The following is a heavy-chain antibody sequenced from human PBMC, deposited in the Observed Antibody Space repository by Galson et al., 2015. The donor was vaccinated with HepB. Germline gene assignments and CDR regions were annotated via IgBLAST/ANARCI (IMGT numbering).Heavy chain of an antibody. J-gene: IGHJ4*02. V-gene: IGHV3-7*01. Sequence: SLRLSCAASGFTFTNRFSDYWMSWVRQAPGKGLEWVANIKQDGSEKYYVDSVKGRFTISRDNIKNSVYLHMNSLRADDTAVYFCAKDSHKGYYDTSGYSATVDYWGQGTLVTVSA. CDR3: AKDSHKGYYDTSGYSATVDY. CDR2: IKQDGSEK. CDR1: GFTFTNRFSDYW. D-gene: IGHD3-22*01.